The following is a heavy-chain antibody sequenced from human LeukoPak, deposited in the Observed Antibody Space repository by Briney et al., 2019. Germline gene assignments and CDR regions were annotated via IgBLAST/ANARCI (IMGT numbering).Heavy chain of an antibody. J-gene: IGHJ3*01. Sequence: SQTLSVTCALSGDSLSTNSAAWLWIRQSPSSGLEWLGRTYYRSKWYSDCAVSVKNRITINPHTSKNQFSLQLNSVTPEDTAVYYCARGTSAKNAFDVWGQGTLVTVSP. CDR1: GDSLSTNSAA. D-gene: IGHD3-10*01. CDR3: ARGTSAKNAFDV. CDR2: TYYRSKWYS. V-gene: IGHV6-1*01.